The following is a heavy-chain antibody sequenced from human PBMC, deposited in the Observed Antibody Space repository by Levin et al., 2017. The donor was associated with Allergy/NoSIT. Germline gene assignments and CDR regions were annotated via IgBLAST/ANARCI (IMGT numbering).Heavy chain of an antibody. J-gene: IGHJ4*02. Sequence: GGSLRLSCLASGFTFSDYGMHWVRQAPGRGLEWVAVIADDGVNKYYASSLKGRFTVSRDNSKNTLYLHMNSLSPEDTALYFCARDQWLRESYYFDYWGQGTLVTVSS. D-gene: IGHD5-12*01. CDR1: GFTFSDYG. V-gene: IGHV3-30*03. CDR2: IADDGVNK. CDR3: ARDQWLRESYYFDY.